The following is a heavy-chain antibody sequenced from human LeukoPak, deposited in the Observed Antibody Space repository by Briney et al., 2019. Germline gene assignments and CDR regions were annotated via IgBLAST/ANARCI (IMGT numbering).Heavy chain of an antibody. CDR1: GASITNFY. Sequence: SETLSLTCTVSGASITNFYWSWIRQPAGKGLEWIGHLYISGNTRSNPSLKSRVTLSGDTSKNQFSLTLTSVTAADTATYYCARAGGGAFDPWGQGTLVTVSS. CDR2: LYISGNT. V-gene: IGHV4-4*07. CDR3: ARAGGGAFDP. J-gene: IGHJ5*02. D-gene: IGHD3-16*01.